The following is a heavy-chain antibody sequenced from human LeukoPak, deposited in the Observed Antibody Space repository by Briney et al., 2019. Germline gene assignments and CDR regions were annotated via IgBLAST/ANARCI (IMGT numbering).Heavy chain of an antibody. Sequence: PGRSLRLSCAASGFTFSSYAMHWVRQAPGKGLEWVAVISYDGSNKYYADSVKGRFTISRDNSKNTLYLQMNSLRAEGTAVYYCARDRELLHWGQGTLVTVS. D-gene: IGHD3-10*01. CDR1: GFTFSSYA. CDR3: ARDRELLH. CDR2: ISYDGSNK. J-gene: IGHJ4*02. V-gene: IGHV3-30-3*01.